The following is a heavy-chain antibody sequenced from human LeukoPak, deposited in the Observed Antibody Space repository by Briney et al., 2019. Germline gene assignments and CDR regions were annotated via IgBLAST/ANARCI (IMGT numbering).Heavy chain of an antibody. CDR3: AKRSGAPNNFDY. Sequence: GGSLRLSCAASGFTFTDQWMHWVRQAPGKGLVWVSRIRSDGRDTNYADSVKGRFTISRDNSRNSLFLQMNSLRTQDTALYFCAKRSGAPNNFDYWGQGVLVTVSS. V-gene: IGHV3-74*01. CDR1: GFTFTDQW. D-gene: IGHD5-24*01. CDR2: IRSDGRDT. J-gene: IGHJ4*02.